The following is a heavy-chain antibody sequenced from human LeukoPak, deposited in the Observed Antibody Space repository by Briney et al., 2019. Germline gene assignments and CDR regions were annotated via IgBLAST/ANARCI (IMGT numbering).Heavy chain of an antibody. V-gene: IGHV4-59*12. CDR3: ARDTFPSYGSGSYRTPYYYYYMDV. Sequence: SETLSLTCTVSGGSISSYYWSWIRQPPGKGLEWIGYIYYSGSTNYNPSLKSRVTISVDTSKNQFSLKLSSVTAADTAVYYCARDTFPSYGSGSYRTPYYYYYMDVWGKGTTVTISS. CDR1: GGSISSYY. CDR2: IYYSGST. J-gene: IGHJ6*03. D-gene: IGHD3-10*01.